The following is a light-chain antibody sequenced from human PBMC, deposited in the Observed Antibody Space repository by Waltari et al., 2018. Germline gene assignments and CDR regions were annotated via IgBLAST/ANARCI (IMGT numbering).Light chain of an antibody. CDR2: GAS. V-gene: IGKV3-15*01. CDR3: QQYNNWRT. Sequence: EILMTQSPPTLSVSPGERATLSCRASQSISRNLAWYQQKPDQAPRLLIYGASTRATGIPARFSGSGSGTEFTLTISSLQSEDFAIYYCQQYNNWRTFGQGTKLEI. CDR1: QSISRN. J-gene: IGKJ2*01.